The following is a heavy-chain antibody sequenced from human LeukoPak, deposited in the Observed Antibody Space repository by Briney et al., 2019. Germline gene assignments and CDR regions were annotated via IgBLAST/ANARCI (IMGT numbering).Heavy chain of an antibody. CDR1: GGSFSGYY. J-gene: IGHJ4*02. Sequence: SETLSLTCAVSGGSFSGYYWSWIRQPPGEGLEWSGEINHSGSTNYNPSLTSRVTISVDTSKNQFSLKLSSVTAADTAVYYCARGKRGYSSSWYDYWGQGTLVTVSS. V-gene: IGHV4-34*01. CDR3: ARGKRGYSSSWYDY. CDR2: INHSGST. D-gene: IGHD6-13*01.